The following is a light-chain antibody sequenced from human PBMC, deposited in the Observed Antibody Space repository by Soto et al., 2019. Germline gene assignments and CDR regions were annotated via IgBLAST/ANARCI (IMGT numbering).Light chain of an antibody. CDR2: DAS. CDR3: QQRSNWPRT. Sequence: EIVLTQSPATLSLSPGDRAALSCRASQSVSSYLAWYQQKPGQAPRLLIYDASNRATGIPARFSGSGSGTDFTLTSSSLEPGDFAVYYCQQRSNWPRTFGQGTKVEIK. J-gene: IGKJ1*01. V-gene: IGKV3-11*01. CDR1: QSVSSY.